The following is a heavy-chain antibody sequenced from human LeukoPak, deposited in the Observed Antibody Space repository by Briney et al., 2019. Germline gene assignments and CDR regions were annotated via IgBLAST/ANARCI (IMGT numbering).Heavy chain of an antibody. CDR1: GFTFSNYW. Sequence: QPGGSLRLSCTASGFTFSNYWMTWVRQAPGKGLEWVANINQDGNDKYYVDSVKGRFTISRDNTKSSLFLQMNSLRAEDTAVYYCAVTRTRGDYWGQGTLVTVSS. J-gene: IGHJ4*02. CDR3: AVTRTRGDY. CDR2: INQDGNDK. V-gene: IGHV3-7*03. D-gene: IGHD3-10*01.